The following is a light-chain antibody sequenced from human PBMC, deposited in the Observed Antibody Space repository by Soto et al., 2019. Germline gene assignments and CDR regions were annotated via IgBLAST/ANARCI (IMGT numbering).Light chain of an antibody. J-gene: IGKJ3*01. Sequence: DVVMTQSPLSLPVTLGQPASISCRSSQSLVYSDGNTYLNWFQQRPGQSPRRLIYKVSNRDSGVPDRLSGSGSGTDFTLKISRVEAEDVGVCYSMEGTHWPVGPGTKVDIK. V-gene: IGKV2-30*01. CDR1: QSLVYSDGNTY. CDR3: MEGTHWP. CDR2: KVS.